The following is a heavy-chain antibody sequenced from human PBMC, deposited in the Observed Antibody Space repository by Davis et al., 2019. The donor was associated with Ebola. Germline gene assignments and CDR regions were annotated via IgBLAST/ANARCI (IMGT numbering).Heavy chain of an antibody. CDR3: ARGDSYYDPSGYYAGPEAPDH. CDR2: IYFSGYT. J-gene: IGHJ4*02. D-gene: IGHD3-22*01. CDR1: GGSISSYF. Sequence: MPSETLSLTCTVSGGSISSYFWSWIRQPPGKGLEWIGYIYFSGYTHYNPSVKSRVTISVDTSKNQFSLKLTSVTAADTAVYYCARGDSYYDPSGYYAGPEAPDHWGQGTLVSVSS. V-gene: IGHV4-59*12.